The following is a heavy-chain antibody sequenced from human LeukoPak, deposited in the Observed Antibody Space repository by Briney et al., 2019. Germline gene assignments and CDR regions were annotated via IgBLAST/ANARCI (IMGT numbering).Heavy chain of an antibody. CDR3: AKVTPPSARANYFDY. J-gene: IGHJ4*02. CDR2: ISGSGGST. CDR1: GFTFSSYA. Sequence: GGSLRLSCAASGFTFSSYAMSWDRQAPGKVLEWVSAISGSGGSTYYADSVKGRFTISRDNSKNTLYLQMNSLRAEDTAVYYCAKVTPPSARANYFDYWGQGTLVTVSS. V-gene: IGHV3-23*01.